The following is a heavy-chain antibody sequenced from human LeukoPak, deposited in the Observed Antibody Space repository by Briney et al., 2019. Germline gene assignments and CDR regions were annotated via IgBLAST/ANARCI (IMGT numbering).Heavy chain of an antibody. D-gene: IGHD3-16*02. Sequence: GGSLRLSCAASGFTFSSYAMSWVRQAPGKGLEWVSAISGSGGSTYYADSVKGRFTISRDNSKNTLYLQMNSLRAEDTAVCYCAKDHDHDYVWGSYRYLYAFDIWGQGTMVTVSS. V-gene: IGHV3-23*01. CDR3: AKDHDHDYVWGSYRYLYAFDI. CDR1: GFTFSSYA. J-gene: IGHJ3*02. CDR2: ISGSGGST.